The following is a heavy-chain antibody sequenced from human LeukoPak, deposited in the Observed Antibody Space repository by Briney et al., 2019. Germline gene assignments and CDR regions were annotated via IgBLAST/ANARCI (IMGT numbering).Heavy chain of an antibody. CDR2: INPNSGGT. D-gene: IGHD2-2*01. J-gene: IGHJ4*02. CDR3: ARDGDIVVVPAAFDY. Sequence: ASVTVSCKASGYTFTGYYMHWVRQAPGQGLEWMGWINPNSGGTNYAQKLQGRVTMTRDTSISTAYMELSRLRSDDTAVYYCARDGDIVVVPAAFDYWGQGTLVTVSS. V-gene: IGHV1-2*02. CDR1: GYTFTGYY.